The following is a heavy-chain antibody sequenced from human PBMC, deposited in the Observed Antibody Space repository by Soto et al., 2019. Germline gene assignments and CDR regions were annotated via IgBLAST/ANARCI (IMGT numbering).Heavy chain of an antibody. CDR2: IYVGDSDT. CDR3: ARLLNIFDFDY. J-gene: IGHJ4*02. Sequence: GESMEISCQGSGYSLTNYWIGWVRKMPGKGLEWMGIIYVGDSDTRYSPSFQGQVTISADKSISTVYLQWSSLKASDTAIYYCARLLNIFDFDYWGPGTLVTVSS. V-gene: IGHV5-51*01. CDR1: GYSLTNYW.